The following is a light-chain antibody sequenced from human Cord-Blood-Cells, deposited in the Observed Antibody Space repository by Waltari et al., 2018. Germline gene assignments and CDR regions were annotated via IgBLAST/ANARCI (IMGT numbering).Light chain of an antibody. V-gene: IGKV1-5*03. Sequence: DIQMTQSPSTLSASVGDRVTITCRASQSISSWLAWYQQKPGKAPKLLIYKASSLESGVPQRFSGIGSGTEYTLPISSLQPDNFAPYYCQQYNSYLTFGGGPRWRSN. CDR3: QQYNSYLT. CDR1: QSISSW. CDR2: KAS. J-gene: IGKJ4*01.